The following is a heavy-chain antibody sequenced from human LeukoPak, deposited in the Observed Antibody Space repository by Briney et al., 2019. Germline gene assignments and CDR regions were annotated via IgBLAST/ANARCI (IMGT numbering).Heavy chain of an antibody. V-gene: IGHV3-66*01. CDR3: AREQSPYYYYGMDV. J-gene: IGHJ6*02. CDR2: IYSGGST. CDR1: GFTVSSNY. Sequence: PGGSLRLSCAASGFTVSSNYMSWVRQAPGKGLEWVSVIYSGGSTYYADSVKGRSTISRDNSKNTLYLQMNSLRAEDTAVYYCAREQSPYYYYGMDVWGQGTTVTVSS. D-gene: IGHD5-24*01.